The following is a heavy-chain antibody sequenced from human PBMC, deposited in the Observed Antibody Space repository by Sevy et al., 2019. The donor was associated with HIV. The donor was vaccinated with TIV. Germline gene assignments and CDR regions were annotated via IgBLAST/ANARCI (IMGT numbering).Heavy chain of an antibody. J-gene: IGHJ4*02. V-gene: IGHV4-38-2*02. CDR3: AGLPQHYGDHTRAFDY. CDR1: GYSISSGYY. CDR2: IYHSGST. D-gene: IGHD4-17*01. Sequence: SETLSLTCTVSGYSISSGYYWGWIRQPPGKGLEWIGSIYHSGSTYYNPSLKSRVTISVDTSKNQFSLKLSSVTAADTAGYYCAGLPQHYGDHTRAFDYWGQGTLVTVSS.